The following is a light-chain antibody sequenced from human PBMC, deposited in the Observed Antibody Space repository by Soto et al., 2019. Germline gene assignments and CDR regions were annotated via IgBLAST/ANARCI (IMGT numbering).Light chain of an antibody. CDR1: QGISTW. CDR3: QHYHSYPLT. V-gene: IGKV1D-16*01. Sequence: DIQMTQSPSSLSASVGDRVTITCRASQGISTWLAWYQQKPEEAPKSLISSASTLQSGVPSRFSGSGSGTDFTLTISSLQPEDFGTYYCQHYHSYPLTFGGGTKVEIK. CDR2: SAS. J-gene: IGKJ4*01.